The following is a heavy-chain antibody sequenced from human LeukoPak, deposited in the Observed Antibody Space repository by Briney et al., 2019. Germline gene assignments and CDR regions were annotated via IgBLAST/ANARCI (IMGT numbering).Heavy chain of an antibody. D-gene: IGHD3-22*01. CDR2: LSGSGVNT. CDR1: GFTFSNYA. J-gene: IGHJ4*02. V-gene: IGHV3-23*01. CDR3: AKDHYDSSGYYYDRDFDY. Sequence: PGGSLRLSCAASGFTFSNYAMSWVRQAPGKGLEWVSALSGSGVNTYYADSVKGRFTISRDNSKNTLYLQMNSLRAEDTAVYYCAKDHYDSSGYYYDRDFDYWGQGTLVTVSS.